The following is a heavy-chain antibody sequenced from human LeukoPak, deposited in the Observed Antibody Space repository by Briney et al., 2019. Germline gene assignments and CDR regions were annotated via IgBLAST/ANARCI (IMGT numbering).Heavy chain of an antibody. J-gene: IGHJ4*02. CDR1: GFTFSSYA. D-gene: IGHD6-13*01. Sequence: PGGSLRLSCAASGFTFSSYAMHWVRQAPGKGLEWVAVISYDGSNKYYADSVKGRFTISRDNSKNTLYLQMNSLRAEDTAVYYCARGEGYSSLPRPLRLDYWGQGTLVTVSS. CDR3: ARGEGYSSLPRPLRLDY. CDR2: ISYDGSNK. V-gene: IGHV3-30-3*01.